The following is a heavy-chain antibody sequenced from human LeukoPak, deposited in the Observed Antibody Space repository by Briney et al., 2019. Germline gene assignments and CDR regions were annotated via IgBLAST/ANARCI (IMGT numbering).Heavy chain of an antibody. CDR2: MKQDGSEK. V-gene: IGHV3-7*05. CDR3: SRWGTYSSSWLGAFDI. D-gene: IGHD6-13*01. J-gene: IGHJ3*02. CDR1: GFTFSNYW. Sequence: GGSLRLSCAASGFTFSNYWMSWVRQAPGKGLEWVANMKQDGSEKYYVDSVKGRFTTSRDNARNSLHLQMNSLRAEDTAVYYCSRWGTYSSSWLGAFDIWGQGTMVTVSS.